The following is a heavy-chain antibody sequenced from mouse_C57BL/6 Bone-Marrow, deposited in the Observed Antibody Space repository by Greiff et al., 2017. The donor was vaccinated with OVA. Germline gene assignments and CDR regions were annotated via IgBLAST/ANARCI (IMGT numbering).Heavy chain of an antibody. V-gene: IGHV1-74*01. CDR2: IHPSDSDT. CDR3: AIKSTSWDRYYFDD. J-gene: IGHJ2*01. CDR1: GYTFTSYW. Sequence: QVHVKQPGAELVKPGASVKVSCKASGYTFTSYWLHWVKQRPGQGLEWIGRIHPSDSDTNYNQQFKGKATLTVDKSSSTAYMQLSSLTSEDSAVYYCAIKSTSWDRYYFDDWGQGTTLTVSS. D-gene: IGHD4-1*01.